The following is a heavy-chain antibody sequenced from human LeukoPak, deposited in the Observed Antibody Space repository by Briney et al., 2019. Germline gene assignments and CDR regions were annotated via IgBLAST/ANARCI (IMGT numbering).Heavy chain of an antibody. CDR1: GYTFTGYY. CDR3: ARGRGVWFGELSLPSIGY. D-gene: IGHD3-10*01. Sequence: VASVKVSCKASGYTFTGYYMHWVRQAPGQGLEWMGWINPNSGGTNYAQKFQGRVTMTRDTSISTAYMELSRLRSDDTAVYYCARGRGVWFGELSLPSIGYWGQGTLVTVSS. J-gene: IGHJ4*02. V-gene: IGHV1-2*02. CDR2: INPNSGGT.